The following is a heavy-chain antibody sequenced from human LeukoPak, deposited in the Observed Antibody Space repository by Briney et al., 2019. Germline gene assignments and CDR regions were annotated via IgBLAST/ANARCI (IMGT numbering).Heavy chain of an antibody. CDR2: ISGSGGST. V-gene: IGHV3-23*01. CDR1: GFTFSSYA. J-gene: IGHJ4*02. D-gene: IGHD2/OR15-2a*01. Sequence: PGGSLRLSCAASGFTFSSYAMSWVRQAPGKGLEWVSAISGSGGSTYYADSVKGRFTISRDNAKNMLYLQMNSLRAEDTAVYYCTRDATYYLRYGYFDYWGQGTLVTVSS. CDR3: TRDATYYLRYGYFDY.